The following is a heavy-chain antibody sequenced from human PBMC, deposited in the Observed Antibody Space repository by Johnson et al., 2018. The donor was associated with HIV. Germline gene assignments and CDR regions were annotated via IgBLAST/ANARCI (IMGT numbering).Heavy chain of an antibody. CDR1: GFTFSDYY. J-gene: IGHJ3*02. D-gene: IGHD3-22*01. CDR2: ISSSGSTI. V-gene: IGHV3-11*04. Sequence: QVQLVESGGGLVKPGGSLRLSCTASGFTFSDYYMTWIRQAPGKGLDWVSYISSSGSTIYYADSVKGRFTISRDNAKNSLYLQMNSLRAEDTAVYYCARGDWDYYPDAFDIWGQGTLVTVSS. CDR3: ARGDWDYYPDAFDI.